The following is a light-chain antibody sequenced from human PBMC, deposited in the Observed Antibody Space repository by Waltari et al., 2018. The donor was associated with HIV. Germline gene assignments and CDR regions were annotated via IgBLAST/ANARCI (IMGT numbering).Light chain of an antibody. V-gene: IGLV1-47*01. CDR1: GSNIGSNS. CDR2: RNN. Sequence: QSILTQPPSTSGTPGQRVTISCSGSGSNIGSNSVSWYQLLLGTAPKLLIDRNNQRPSGVPDLFSGSKSATSASLASVGLRSEDEAEYDCAAWDDSLSGPVFGGGTKLTVL. CDR3: AAWDDSLSGPV. J-gene: IGLJ3*02.